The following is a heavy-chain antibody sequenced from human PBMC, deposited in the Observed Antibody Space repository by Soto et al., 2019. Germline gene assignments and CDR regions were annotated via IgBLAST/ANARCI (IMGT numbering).Heavy chain of an antibody. V-gene: IGHV3-30*03. D-gene: IGHD6-19*01. Sequence: GGSLRLSCAASGFTFSSYGMHWVRQAPGKGLEWVAVISYDGSNKYYADSVKGRFTISRDNSKNTLYLQMNSLRAEDTAVYYCAALEYSSGWEYFQHWGQGTLVTVSS. CDR2: ISYDGSNK. J-gene: IGHJ1*01. CDR1: GFTFSSYG. CDR3: AALEYSSGWEYFQH.